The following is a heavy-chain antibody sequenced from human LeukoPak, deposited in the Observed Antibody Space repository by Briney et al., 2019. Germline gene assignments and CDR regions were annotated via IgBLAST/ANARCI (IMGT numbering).Heavy chain of an antibody. D-gene: IGHD4-17*01. V-gene: IGHV3-7*05. J-gene: IGHJ4*02. CDR3: ARDKSYGDSEDY. CDR2: INQDESEK. Sequence: PGGSLRLSCAASGFTFNIYWMSWVRQAPGKGLEWVAIINQDESEKYYVDSVEGRFTISRDNAKNSLYLQMNSLRAEDTAVYYCARDKSYGDSEDYWGQGTLVTVSS. CDR1: GFTFNIYW.